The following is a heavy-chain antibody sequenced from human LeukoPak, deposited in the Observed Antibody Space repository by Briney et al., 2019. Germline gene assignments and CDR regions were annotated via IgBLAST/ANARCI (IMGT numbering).Heavy chain of an antibody. CDR3: ARGHCSGGSCYLYYYYMDV. J-gene: IGHJ6*03. CDR1: GGSISSGDYY. V-gene: IGHV4-30-4*08. CDR2: IYYSGGT. Sequence: SQTLSLTCTVSGGSISSGDYYWSWIRQPPGKGLEWIGYIYYSGGTYYNPSLKSRVTISVDTSKNQFSLKLSSVTAADTAVYYCARGHCSGGSCYLYYYYMDVWGKGTTVTVSS. D-gene: IGHD2-15*01.